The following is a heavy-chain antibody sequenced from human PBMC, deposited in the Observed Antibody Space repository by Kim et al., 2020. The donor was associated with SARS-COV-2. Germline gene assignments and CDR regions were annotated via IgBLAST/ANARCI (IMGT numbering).Heavy chain of an antibody. CDR3: AKDRSAADNAYYYGVDV. V-gene: IGHV3-23*01. CDR1: GVTFSNYG. Sequence: GGSLRLSCGASGVTFSNYGMSWVRQARGKGLEWVSGISGSGHYTYYADTVKGRFTISRANSNNTLYLQMNSLRVEDTAVYYCAKDRSAADNAYYYGVDVWGQGTMVTVSS. D-gene: IGHD6-13*01. J-gene: IGHJ6*02. CDR2: ISGSGHYT.